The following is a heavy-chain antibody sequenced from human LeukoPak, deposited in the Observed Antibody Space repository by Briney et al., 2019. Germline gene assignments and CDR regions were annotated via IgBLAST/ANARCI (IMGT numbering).Heavy chain of an antibody. D-gene: IGHD3-3*01. CDR3: AANYDSTSPNDY. J-gene: IGHJ4*02. CDR2: ISSSSSYI. Sequence: PGGSLRLSCAASGFTFSSYSMNWVRQAPGKGLEWVSSISSSSSYIYYADSVKGRFTISRDNAKNSLYLQMNSLRAEDTAVYYCAANYDSTSPNDYWGQGTLVTVSS. V-gene: IGHV3-21*01. CDR1: GFTFSSYS.